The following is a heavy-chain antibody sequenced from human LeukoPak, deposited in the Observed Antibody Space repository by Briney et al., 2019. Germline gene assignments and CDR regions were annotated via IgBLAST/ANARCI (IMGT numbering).Heavy chain of an antibody. CDR3: ASRLQRNSSWYYYYYMDV. Sequence: ASVKVSCKASGYTFTSYGISWVRQAPGQGLEWMGWISAYNGNTNYAQKLQGRVTMTTDTSTSTAYMELRSLRSDDTAVYYCASRLQRNSSWYYYYYMDVWGKGTTVTVSS. D-gene: IGHD6-13*01. V-gene: IGHV1-18*01. J-gene: IGHJ6*03. CDR2: ISAYNGNT. CDR1: GYTFTSYG.